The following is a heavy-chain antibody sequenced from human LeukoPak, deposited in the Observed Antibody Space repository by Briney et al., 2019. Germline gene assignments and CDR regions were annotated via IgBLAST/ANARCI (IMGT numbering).Heavy chain of an antibody. J-gene: IGHJ5*02. Sequence: SETLSLTCTVSGGSISSYYWSWIRQPPGKGLEWIGYISYSGSTNFNPSLKSRVTISVDTSKNQFSLKLSPVTAADTAVYYCAREGTAGTNLNWFDPWGQGTLVTVSS. CDR2: ISYSGST. CDR3: AREGTAGTNLNWFDP. D-gene: IGHD1-1*01. CDR1: GGSISSYY. V-gene: IGHV4-59*01.